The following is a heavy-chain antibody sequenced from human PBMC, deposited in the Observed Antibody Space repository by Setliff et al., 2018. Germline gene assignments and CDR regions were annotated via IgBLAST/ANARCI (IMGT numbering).Heavy chain of an antibody. J-gene: IGHJ4*02. Sequence: SETLSLTCTVSGGSVRSHYWSWIRHSPGKGLEWIGFIFYSGDTKSNPSLKSRVTMSVDTSKNQFSLRLSSVTAADTAVYYCARGGTFRYFDYWGQGTPVTVSS. V-gene: IGHV4-59*02. CDR3: ARGGTFRYFDY. CDR2: IFYSGDT. CDR1: GGSVRSHY. D-gene: IGHD5-12*01.